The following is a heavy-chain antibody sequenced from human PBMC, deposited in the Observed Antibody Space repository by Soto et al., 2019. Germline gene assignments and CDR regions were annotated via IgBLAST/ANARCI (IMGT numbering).Heavy chain of an antibody. CDR3: AKGTLGDYIWGSYRYDY. Sequence: EVQLLESGGGLVQPGGSLRLSCAASGFTFSNYAMSWVRQAPGKGLEWVSAISGSGGSTYYADSVKGRFTISRDNSKNTLYVQMNRLRAEDTAVYYCAKGTLGDYIWGSYRYDYWGQGTLVTVSS. J-gene: IGHJ4*02. CDR1: GFTFSNYA. CDR2: ISGSGGST. V-gene: IGHV3-23*01. D-gene: IGHD3-16*02.